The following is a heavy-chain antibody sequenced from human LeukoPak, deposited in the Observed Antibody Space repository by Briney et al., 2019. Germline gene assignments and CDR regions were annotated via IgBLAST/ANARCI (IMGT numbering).Heavy chain of an antibody. CDR1: GFTFDDYA. J-gene: IGHJ6*03. CDR3: ARGPGTTSGYYYYYMDV. V-gene: IGHV3-48*04. D-gene: IGHD1-7*01. Sequence: PGGSLRLSCAASGFTFDDYAMHWVRQAPGKGLEWVSYISSSSSTIYYADSVKGRFTISRDNAKNSLYLQMNSLRAEDTAVYYCARGPGTTSGYYYYYMDVWGKGTTVTVPS. CDR2: ISSSSSTI.